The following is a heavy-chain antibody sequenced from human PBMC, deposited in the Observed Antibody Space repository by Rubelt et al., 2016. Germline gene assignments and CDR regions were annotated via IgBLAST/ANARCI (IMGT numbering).Heavy chain of an antibody. V-gene: IGHV3-30*07. Sequence: ISRDDSKNMLYLQMNSLRGEDTAVYYCARDLDYGGNSVDYWGQGTLVTVSS. CDR3: ARDLDYGGNSVDY. J-gene: IGHJ4*02. D-gene: IGHD4-23*01.